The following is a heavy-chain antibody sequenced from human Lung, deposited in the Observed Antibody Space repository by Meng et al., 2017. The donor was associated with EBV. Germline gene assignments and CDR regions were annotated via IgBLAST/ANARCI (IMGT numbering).Heavy chain of an antibody. D-gene: IGHD2-2*01. V-gene: IGHV4-34*01. CDR2: INYSGIT. J-gene: IGHJ4*01. Sequence: GQLPQWGGGLLKPSETLSLTCAVYGGSFSGYYWSWIRQPPGKGLEWIGQINYSGITNYNPSLKSRVTISVDTSKNQFSLSLNSVTAADTAVYYCARGGTSSAPFDYWGRGTLVTVSS. CDR3: ARGGTSSAPFDY. CDR1: GGSFSGYY.